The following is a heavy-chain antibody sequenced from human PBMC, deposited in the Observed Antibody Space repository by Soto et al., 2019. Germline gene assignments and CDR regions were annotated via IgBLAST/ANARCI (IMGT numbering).Heavy chain of an antibody. CDR1: GFSLNTSAVG. CDR3: SHVLGYCSSVTCYHSVDYMDV. D-gene: IGHD2-15*01. Sequence: QITLKESGPTLVKPTQTLTLTCTFSGFSLNTSAVGVGWIRQPPGKALEWLALVYWDDDKLYSSSLKSRLTITKDTSKNQVVLTMTNMDPVDTATYFCSHVLGYCSSVTCYHSVDYMDVWGKGTTVTVSS. CDR2: VYWDDDK. J-gene: IGHJ6*03. V-gene: IGHV2-5*02.